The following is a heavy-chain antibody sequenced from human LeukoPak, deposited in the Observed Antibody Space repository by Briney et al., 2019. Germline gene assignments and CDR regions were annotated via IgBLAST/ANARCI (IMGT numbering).Heavy chain of an antibody. Sequence: PGGSLRLSCAASGFTFSSYAISWVRQAPGQGLEWMGGIIPIFGTANYAQKFQGRVTITADESTSTAYMELSSLRSEDTAVYYCASPTPRYSSSWPPLYYFDYWGQGTLVTVSS. J-gene: IGHJ4*02. CDR2: IIPIFGTA. CDR3: ASPTPRYSSSWPPLYYFDY. V-gene: IGHV1-69*01. CDR1: GFTFSSYA. D-gene: IGHD6-13*01.